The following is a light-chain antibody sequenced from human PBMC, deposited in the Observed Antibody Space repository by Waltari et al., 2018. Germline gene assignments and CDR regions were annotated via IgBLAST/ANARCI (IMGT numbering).Light chain of an antibody. CDR1: QSVLYSSNNYNY. Sequence: DIVMTQSPDSLAVSLGERATINCKSSQSVLYSSNNYNYVAWYQQKPGQPPKLLIYWASTRESGVPDRFSGSGSGTDFTLTISSLQAEDVAVYYCQQYYSSLWTFGQGTKVEIK. V-gene: IGKV4-1*01. CDR3: QQYYSSLWT. J-gene: IGKJ1*01. CDR2: WAS.